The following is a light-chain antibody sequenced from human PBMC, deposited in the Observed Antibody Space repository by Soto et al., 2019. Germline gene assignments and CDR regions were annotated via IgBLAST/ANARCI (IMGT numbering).Light chain of an antibody. CDR1: QGIRSD. CDR2: AAS. V-gene: IGKV1-6*01. J-gene: IGKJ1*01. Sequence: AIQMTQSPSSLSASVGDRVTISCRASQGIRSDLAWYQQKPGKAPKLLIFAASTLQSGVPSRFSGRGSATDFTLTISSLQPEDFATYYCHQSYNFPRTFGQGNKVEIK. CDR3: HQSYNFPRT.